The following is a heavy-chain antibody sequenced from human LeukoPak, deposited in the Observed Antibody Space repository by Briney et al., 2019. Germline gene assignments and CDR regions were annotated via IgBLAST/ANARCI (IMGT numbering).Heavy chain of an antibody. D-gene: IGHD3-10*01. J-gene: IGHJ4*02. CDR3: ARGGVRGVPFDY. CDR2: INHDGTGT. V-gene: IGHV3-74*01. Sequence: GGSLRLSCAASGFTFSNFWMHWVRQVPGKGLVWVSGINHDGTGTYYADSVKGRFTISRDNAKNTVYLQMNGLRAEDTTVYYCARGGVRGVPFDYWGQGTLVTVSS. CDR1: GFTFSNFW.